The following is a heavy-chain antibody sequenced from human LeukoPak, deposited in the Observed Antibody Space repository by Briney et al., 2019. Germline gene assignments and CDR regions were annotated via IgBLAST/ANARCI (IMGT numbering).Heavy chain of an antibody. CDR3: VKQGPYTSSWYFEY. J-gene: IGHJ4*02. CDR1: GFTFDDYT. Sequence: SGGSLRLSCAASGFTFDDYTMHWVRQAPGKGLEWVSLISWDGGSAYYADSVKGRFSISRDNSKSTLYLQMNSLRAEDTAVYYCVKQGPYTSSWYFEYWGLGTLVTVSS. V-gene: IGHV3-43*01. CDR2: ISWDGGSA. D-gene: IGHD6-13*01.